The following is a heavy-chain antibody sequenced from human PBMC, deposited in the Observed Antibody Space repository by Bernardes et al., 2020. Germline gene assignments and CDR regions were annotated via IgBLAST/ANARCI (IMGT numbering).Heavy chain of an antibody. CDR3: ARQKITIFGWFDP. J-gene: IGHJ5*02. CDR2: MSISSSYI. Sequence: GGSLRLSCAASGFTFSSYSMNWVRQAPGKGLEWVSSMSISSSYIYYADSVKGRFTISRDNAKNSLYLQMNSLRAEDTAGYYCARQKITIFGWFDPWGQGTLVTVSS. D-gene: IGHD3-3*01. CDR1: GFTFSSYS. V-gene: IGHV3-21*01.